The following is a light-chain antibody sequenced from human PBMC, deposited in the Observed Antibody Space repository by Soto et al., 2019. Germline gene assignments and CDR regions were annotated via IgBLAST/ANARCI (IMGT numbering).Light chain of an antibody. CDR2: EVS. CDR3: SSYAGSNIFQV. Sequence: QTVVTQPPSASGSPGQSVTISCTGTSSDVGGYNYVSWYQQHPGKAPKLMIYEVSKRPSGVPDRFSGSKSGNTASLTVSGLQAEDEAEYYCSSYAGSNIFQVFGGGPQLTVL. V-gene: IGLV2-8*01. J-gene: IGLJ2*01. CDR1: SSDVGGYNY.